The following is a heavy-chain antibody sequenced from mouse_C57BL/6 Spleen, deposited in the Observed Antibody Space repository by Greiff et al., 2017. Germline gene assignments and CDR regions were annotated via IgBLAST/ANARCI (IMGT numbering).Heavy chain of an antibody. D-gene: IGHD2-10*01. CDR1: GYTFTSYW. V-gene: IGHV1-7*01. CDR2: INPSSGYT. J-gene: IGHJ2*01. CDR3: ATYYGNRGDYFDY. Sequence: QVQLQQSGAELAKPGASVQLSCKASGYTFTSYWMHWVKQRPGQGLEWIGYINPSSGYTKYNQKFKDKATLTADKSSSTAYMQLSSLTYEDSAVYYCATYYGNRGDYFDYWGQGTTLTVSS.